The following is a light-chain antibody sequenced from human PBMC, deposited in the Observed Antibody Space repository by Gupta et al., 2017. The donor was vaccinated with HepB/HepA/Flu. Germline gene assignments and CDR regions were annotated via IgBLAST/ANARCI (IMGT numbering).Light chain of an antibody. J-gene: IGKJ1*01. CDR3: QQQHRTIPWT. CDR2: AAS. Sequence: IQLSQSPSSLSASVGDRVTITCRASQSISIYLNWYQQKPGKAPKLRIYAASSLQSGVPSRLSCSGSGTDFTLTISSLHPEDFATDYCQQQHRTIPWTFGQGTKVEIK. V-gene: IGKV1-39*01. CDR1: QSISIY.